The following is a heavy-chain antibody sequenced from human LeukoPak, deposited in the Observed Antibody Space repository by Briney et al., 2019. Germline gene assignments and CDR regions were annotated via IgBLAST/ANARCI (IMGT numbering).Heavy chain of an antibody. CDR3: AKDMGLQRYYFDY. D-gene: IGHD5-24*01. CDR2: ISGSGGST. CDR1: GLTFSSYA. V-gene: IGHV3-23*01. J-gene: IGHJ4*02. Sequence: GGSLRLSCVVSGLTFSSYAMSWVRQAPGKGLEWVSAISGSGGSTYYADSVKGRFTISRDNSKNTLYLQMNSLRAEDTAVYYCAKDMGLQRYYFDYWGQGTLVTVSS.